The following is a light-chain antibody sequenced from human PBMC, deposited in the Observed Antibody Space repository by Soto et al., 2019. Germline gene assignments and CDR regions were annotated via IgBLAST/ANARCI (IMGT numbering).Light chain of an antibody. V-gene: IGLV1-44*01. J-gene: IGLJ2*01. CDR3: AAWDDGLNGPV. CDR1: SSNIGSNL. CDR2: NNN. Sequence: QSVLTQPPSASGTPGQWVTISCSGSSSNIGSNLVIWYQQLPGTAPKLLIYNNNQRPLGVPDRFSGSKSGTSASLAISRLQSEDEADYYCAAWDDGLNGPVFGRGTKLTVL.